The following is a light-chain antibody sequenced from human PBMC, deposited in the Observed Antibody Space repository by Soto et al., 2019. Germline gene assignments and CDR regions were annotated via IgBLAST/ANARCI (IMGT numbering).Light chain of an antibody. CDR2: GAS. Sequence: EIVLTQSPGTLFLSPGERATLSCRASQSVSSSSYLAWYQQKPGQAPRLLIYGASSRATGMPDRFSGSGSGTDFTLTISRLEPEDFAVYYCQQYGSSLTFGGGTKVEIK. CDR3: QQYGSSLT. J-gene: IGKJ4*01. CDR1: QSVSSSSY. V-gene: IGKV3-20*01.